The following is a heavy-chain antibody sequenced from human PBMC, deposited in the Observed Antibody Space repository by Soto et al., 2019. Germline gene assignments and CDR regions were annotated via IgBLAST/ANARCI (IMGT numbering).Heavy chain of an antibody. CDR3: ARRPLAARQGQAAFDI. CDR1: GDSMSSSDYY. J-gene: IGHJ3*02. V-gene: IGHV4-39*01. D-gene: IGHD6-6*01. Sequence: SETLSLTCAVSGDSMSSSDYYWGWIRQPPGKGLEWIGSIYYSGSTYYNPSLQSRVAISVDTSKNQFSLKLKSVTAADTAVYYCARRPLAARQGQAAFDIWGQGTMVTVS. CDR2: IYYSGST.